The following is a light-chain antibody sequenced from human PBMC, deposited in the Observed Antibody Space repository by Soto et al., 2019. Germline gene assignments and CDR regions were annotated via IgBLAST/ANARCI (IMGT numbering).Light chain of an antibody. CDR2: AAS. Sequence: DIEMTQSPSSLSASVGDRVTITCRASQTIASHLNWYQQKPGEAPKLLIYAASSLQSGVPSRFSGSGSGTDFTLTISCLQSEDFATYYCQQYYSYPITFGQGTRLEIK. V-gene: IGKV1-39*01. CDR1: QTIASH. J-gene: IGKJ5*01. CDR3: QQYYSYPIT.